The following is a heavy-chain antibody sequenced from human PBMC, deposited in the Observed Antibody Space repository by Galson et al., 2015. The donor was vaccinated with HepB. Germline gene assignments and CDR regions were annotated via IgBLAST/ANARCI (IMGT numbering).Heavy chain of an antibody. J-gene: IGHJ6*02. D-gene: IGHD5-24*01. V-gene: IGHV3-21*01. CDR3: ARDSRRDVYELGYYYGMDV. CDR1: GFTFTSYP. Sequence: SLRLSCAASGFTFTSYPMTWVRQAPGKGLEWVSGIRSSGDYTNYADSVKGRFTISRDNAKNSLFLQMNSLRAEDTAVYYCARDSRRDVYELGYYYGMDVWGQGTTVTVSS. CDR2: IRSSGDYT.